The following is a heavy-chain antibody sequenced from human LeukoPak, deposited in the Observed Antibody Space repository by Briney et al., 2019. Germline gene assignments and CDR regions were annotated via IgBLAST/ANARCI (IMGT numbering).Heavy chain of an antibody. CDR2: ISGSSTYI. CDR3: ASDIVVVPAPRDY. D-gene: IGHD2-2*01. Sequence: GGSLRLSCAASGFTFNTYSLIWVRQAPGKGLEWVSSISGSSTYIFYAESVKGRFTISRDNAKNSLYLQMNSLRAEDTAVYYCASDIVVVPAPRDYWGQGTLVTVSS. V-gene: IGHV3-21*01. J-gene: IGHJ4*02. CDR1: GFTFNTYS.